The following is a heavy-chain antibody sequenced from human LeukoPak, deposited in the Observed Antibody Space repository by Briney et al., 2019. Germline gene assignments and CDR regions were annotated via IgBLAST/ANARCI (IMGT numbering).Heavy chain of an antibody. CDR3: ARGGEFQLLYGSDY. CDR2: ISYDGRNN. D-gene: IGHD2-2*02. J-gene: IGHJ4*02. Sequence: GGSLRLSCAASGFTFSSYAMHWVRQAPGKGLEWVAFISYDGRNNYHADSVKGRFTISRDNSKNTLYLQMNSLKPEDTAVYYCARGGEFQLLYGSDYWGQGTLVSVSS. CDR1: GFTFSSYA. V-gene: IGHV3-30*04.